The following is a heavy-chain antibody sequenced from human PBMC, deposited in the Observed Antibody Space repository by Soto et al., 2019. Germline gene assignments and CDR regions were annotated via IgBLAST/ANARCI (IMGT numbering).Heavy chain of an antibody. CDR1: GFTFSSYA. Sequence: GGSLRLSCAASGFTFSSYAMHWVRQAPGKGLEWVAVISYDGSNKYYADSVKGRFTISRDNSKNTLYLQMNSLRAEDTAVYYCARAGIVGATPTYYYYGMDVWGQGTTVTVS. D-gene: IGHD1-26*01. CDR2: ISYDGSNK. CDR3: ARAGIVGATPTYYYYGMDV. V-gene: IGHV3-30-3*01. J-gene: IGHJ6*02.